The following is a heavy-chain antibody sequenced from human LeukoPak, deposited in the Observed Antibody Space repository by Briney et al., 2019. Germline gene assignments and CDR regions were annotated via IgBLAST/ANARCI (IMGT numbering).Heavy chain of an antibody. CDR3: ARELTPYYYMDV. Sequence: GGSLRLSCAASGFTFSSCEMNWIRQAPGKGLEWVSYISSSGTTIYYADSVKGRFTISRDNAKNSLYLQMNSLRAEDTAVYYCARELTPYYYMDVWGKGTTVTIS. CDR1: GFTFSSCE. V-gene: IGHV3-48*03. D-gene: IGHD2-15*01. CDR2: ISSSGTTI. J-gene: IGHJ6*03.